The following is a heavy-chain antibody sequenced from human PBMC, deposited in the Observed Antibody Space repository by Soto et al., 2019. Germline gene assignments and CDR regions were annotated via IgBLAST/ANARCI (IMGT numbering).Heavy chain of an antibody. J-gene: IGHJ6*02. CDR2: TYYRSKWYN. Sequence: PTQTHPITGAISGGSVSSNSASWNLIRQSPSKGLGWLGRTYYRSKWYNDYAVSVKSRITINPDTSKNQFSLRLNSVTPDDTAVYYCARDGRGIVGATTHYYYGMDVWGQGPTVTVS. D-gene: IGHD1-26*01. CDR3: ARDGRGIVGATTHYYYGMDV. V-gene: IGHV6-1*01. CDR1: GGSVSSNSAS.